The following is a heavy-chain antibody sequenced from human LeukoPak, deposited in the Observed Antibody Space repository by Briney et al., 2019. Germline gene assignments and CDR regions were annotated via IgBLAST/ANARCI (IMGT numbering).Heavy chain of an antibody. V-gene: IGHV3-23*01. D-gene: IGHD4-17*01. J-gene: IGHJ6*02. CDR1: GFTFITYA. Sequence: GGSLRLSCAASGFTFITYAMSWVRQAPGKGLEWVSAISGSGGSTYCADSVKGRFTISRDNSKNTLYLQMNSLRAEDTAVYYCAKPSTVTGTYYYYYGMDVWGQGTTVTVSS. CDR2: ISGSGGST. CDR3: AKPSTVTGTYYYYYGMDV.